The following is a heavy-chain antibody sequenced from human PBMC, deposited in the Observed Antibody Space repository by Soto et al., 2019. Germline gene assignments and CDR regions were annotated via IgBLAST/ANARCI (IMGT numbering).Heavy chain of an antibody. V-gene: IGHV3-21*01. J-gene: IGHJ4*02. D-gene: IGHD1-1*01. CDR3: AREVQPVVRREYDY. Sequence: GGSMRLSCAVSGFTFSSCTMNWVRQAPGKGLEWVSSISSSGSMYYADSVKGRFTISRDNAKNSLYLQMNSLRAEDTAVYYCAREVQPVVRREYDYWGQGTLVTVSS. CDR2: ISSSGSM. CDR1: GFTFSSCT.